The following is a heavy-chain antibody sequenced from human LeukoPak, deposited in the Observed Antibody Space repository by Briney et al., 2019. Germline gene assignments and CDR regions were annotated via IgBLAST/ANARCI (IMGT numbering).Heavy chain of an antibody. CDR2: IKQDGSEK. J-gene: IGHJ4*02. D-gene: IGHD6-13*01. Sequence: GGTLRLSCAASGFTFSTYWMSWVRQAPGKGLEWVANIKQDGSEKYYVDSVKGRFTISRDNAKNSLYLQMNSLRAEDTAMYYCARDSAGNDYWGQGTLVTVSS. CDR3: ARDSAGNDY. CDR1: GFTFSTYW. V-gene: IGHV3-7*01.